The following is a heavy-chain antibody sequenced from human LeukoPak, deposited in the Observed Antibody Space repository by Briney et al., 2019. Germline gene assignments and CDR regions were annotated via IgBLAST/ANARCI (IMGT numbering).Heavy chain of an antibody. CDR1: GGSISSSSYY. Sequence: SETPSLTCTVSGGSISSSSYYWGWIRQPPGKGLEWIGEINHSGSTNYNPSLKSRVTISVDTSKNQFSLKLSSVTAADTAVYYCADTAYDFWSGYSKTIYWGQGTLVTVSS. CDR3: ADTAYDFWSGYSKTIY. D-gene: IGHD3-3*01. V-gene: IGHV4-39*05. J-gene: IGHJ4*02. CDR2: INHSGST.